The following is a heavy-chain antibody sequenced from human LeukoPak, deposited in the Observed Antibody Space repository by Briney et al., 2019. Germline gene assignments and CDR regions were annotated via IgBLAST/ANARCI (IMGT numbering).Heavy chain of an antibody. V-gene: IGHV4-39*07. D-gene: IGHD6-19*01. CDR3: ARVALSGWLS. CDR2: INHSGST. CDR1: GGSISSSSYY. Sequence: SETLSLTCTVSGGSISSSSYYWGWIRQPPGKGLEWIGEINHSGSTNYNPSLKSRVTISVDTSKNQFSLKLSSVTAADTAVYYCARVALSGWLSWGQGTLVTVSS. J-gene: IGHJ4*02.